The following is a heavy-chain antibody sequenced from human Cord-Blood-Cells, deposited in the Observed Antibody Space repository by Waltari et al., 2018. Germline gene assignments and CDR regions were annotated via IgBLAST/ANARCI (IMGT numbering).Heavy chain of an antibody. CDR1: GGSISSSSYY. Sequence: QLQLQESGPGLVQPSETLSLTCTVSGGSISSSSYYWGWIRQPPGKGLEWIGSIYYSGSTYYNPSLKSRVTISVDTSKNQFSLKLSSVTAADTAVYYCARHITIFGVVIDYWGQGTLVTVSS. D-gene: IGHD3-3*01. J-gene: IGHJ4*02. CDR3: ARHITIFGVVIDY. V-gene: IGHV4-39*01. CDR2: IYYSGST.